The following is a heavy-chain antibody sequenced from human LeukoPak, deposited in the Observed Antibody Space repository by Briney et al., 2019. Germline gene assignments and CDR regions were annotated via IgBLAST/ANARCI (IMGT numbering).Heavy chain of an antibody. Sequence: GSSVKVSCKASGATFSSYAIRWVRQAPGQGLGWLGGILPIFGTANDAQKFQGRVTITADKSTSTAYMELSSLRSEDTAVYYCARDPCALGYCSGGSCYCACDIWGQGTMVTVSS. CDR3: ARDPCALGYCSGGSCYCACDI. V-gene: IGHV1-69*06. CDR1: GATFSSYA. J-gene: IGHJ3*02. CDR2: ILPIFGTA. D-gene: IGHD2-15*01.